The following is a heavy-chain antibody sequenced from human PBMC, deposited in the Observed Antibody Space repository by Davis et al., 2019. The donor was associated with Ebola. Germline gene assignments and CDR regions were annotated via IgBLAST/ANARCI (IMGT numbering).Heavy chain of an antibody. CDR3: ARDRAYYGMDV. CDR1: GYTFNNYG. Sequence: ASVKVSCKASGYTFNNYGISWVRQAPGQGLEWMGWINTNTGNPTYAQGFTGRFVFSLDTSVSTAYLQISSLKAEDTAVYYCARDRAYYGMDVWGQGTTVTVSS. D-gene: IGHD3-10*01. CDR2: INTNTGNP. V-gene: IGHV7-4-1*02. J-gene: IGHJ6*02.